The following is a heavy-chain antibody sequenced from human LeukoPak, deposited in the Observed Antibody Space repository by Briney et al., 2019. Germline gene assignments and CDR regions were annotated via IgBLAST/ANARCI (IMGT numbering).Heavy chain of an antibody. J-gene: IGHJ4*02. Sequence: KPSETLSLTCTVSGGSISVYYWTWLRQPPGKGLEWIAYIYYSGGTNYNPSLKSRVNISVDTSKNQFSLKLTSVTAADTAVYYCASLDVVNYYFDYWGQGTQVTVSS. CDR1: GGSISVYY. V-gene: IGHV4-59*08. CDR3: ASLDVVNYYFDY. CDR2: IYYSGGT. D-gene: IGHD2-15*01.